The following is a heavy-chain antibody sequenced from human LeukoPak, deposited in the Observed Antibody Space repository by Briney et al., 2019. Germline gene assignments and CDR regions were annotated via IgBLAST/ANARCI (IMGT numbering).Heavy chain of an antibody. J-gene: IGHJ4*02. CDR1: GFTFTTYA. V-gene: IGHV3-30*04. CDR2: ISYDGSNK. CDR3: ARDGRPIPYGSGSTPFDY. Sequence: GGSLRLSCAASGFTFTTYAMHWVRQAPGKGLEWVAVISYDGSNKYYADSVKGRFTISRDNSKNTLYLQMNSLRAEDTAVYYCARDGRPIPYGSGSTPFDYWGQGTLVTVS. D-gene: IGHD3-10*01.